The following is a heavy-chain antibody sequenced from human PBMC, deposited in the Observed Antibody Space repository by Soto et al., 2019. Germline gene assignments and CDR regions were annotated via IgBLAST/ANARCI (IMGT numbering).Heavy chain of an antibody. CDR1: GFTFDDYT. V-gene: IGHV3-43*01. Sequence: PGGSLRLSCAASGFTFDDYTMHWVRQAPGKGLEWVSLISWDGGSTYYADSVKGRFTISRDNSKNSLYLQMNSLRTEDTALYYCAKDMHSSSSLEVMDYYYGMDVWGQGTTVTVSS. D-gene: IGHD6-6*01. J-gene: IGHJ6*02. CDR3: AKDMHSSSSLEVMDYYYGMDV. CDR2: ISWDGGST.